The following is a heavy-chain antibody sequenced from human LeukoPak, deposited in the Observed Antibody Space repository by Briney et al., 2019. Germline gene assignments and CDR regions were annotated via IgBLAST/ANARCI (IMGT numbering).Heavy chain of an antibody. CDR1: GYTFTSYD. V-gene: IGHV1-8*01. CDR2: MNPNSGNT. CDR3: ARGRRLMIASATDAFDI. D-gene: IGHD3-22*01. Sequence: ASVKVSCKASGYTFTSYDINWVRPATGQGLEWMGWMNPNSGNTGYAQKFQGRVTMTRNTSISTAYMELSSLRSEDTAVYYCARGRRLMIASATDAFDIWGQGTMVTVSS. J-gene: IGHJ3*02.